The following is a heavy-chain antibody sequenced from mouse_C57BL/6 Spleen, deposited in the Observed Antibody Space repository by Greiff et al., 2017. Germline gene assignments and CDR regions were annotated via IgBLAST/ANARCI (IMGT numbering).Heavy chain of an antibody. J-gene: IGHJ4*01. CDR2: ISSGGDYI. V-gene: IGHV5-9-1*02. CDR1: GFTFSSYA. Sequence: EVQLMESGEGLVKPGGSLKLSCAASGFTFSSYAMSWVRQTPEKRLEWVAYISSGGDYIYYADTVKGRFTISRDNARNTLYLQMSSLTSEDTAMYYCTRKILYYAMDYWGQGTSVTVSS. CDR3: TRKILYYAMDY.